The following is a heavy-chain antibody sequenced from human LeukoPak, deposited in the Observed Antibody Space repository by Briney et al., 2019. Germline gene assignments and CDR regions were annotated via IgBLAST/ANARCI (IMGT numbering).Heavy chain of an antibody. J-gene: IGHJ4*02. V-gene: IGHV1-46*01. CDR3: ARAKANGYSYGSDYFDY. CDR2: INPSGGST. CDR1: GYTFTSYY. D-gene: IGHD5-18*01. Sequence: ASVKVSCKASGYTFTSYYMHWVRQAPGQGLEWMGIINPSGGSTSYAQKFQGRVTMTRDTSTCTVYMELSSLRSEDTAVYYCARAKANGYSYGSDYFDYWGQGTLVTVSS.